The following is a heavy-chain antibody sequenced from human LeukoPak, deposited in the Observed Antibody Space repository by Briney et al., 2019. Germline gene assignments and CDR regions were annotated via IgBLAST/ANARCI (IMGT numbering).Heavy chain of an antibody. CDR1: GFTFSNYA. J-gene: IGHJ6*03. D-gene: IGHD6-13*01. CDR2: ISSSSSYI. V-gene: IGHV3-21*01. Sequence: GGSLRLSCGASGFTFSNYAMNWVRQAPGKGLEWVSSISSSSSYIYYADSVKGRFTISRDNAKNSLYLQMNSLRAEDTAVYYCARDRIAAAGTDGSYYYYMDVWGKGTTVTVSS. CDR3: ARDRIAAAGTDGSYYYYMDV.